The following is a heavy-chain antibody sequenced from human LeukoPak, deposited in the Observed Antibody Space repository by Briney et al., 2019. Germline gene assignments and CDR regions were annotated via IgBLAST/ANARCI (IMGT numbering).Heavy chain of an antibody. D-gene: IGHD1-26*01. CDR3: ARVVYSGNYHVGESDY. Sequence: GGSLRLSCTASGFTVSTYYMTWVRQAPGKGLEWVSVIHAGGTTNYADSVKGRCTISRDNSKNTLYLQMNSLRAEDTAVYYCARVVYSGNYHVGESDYWGQGTLVTVSS. CDR2: IHAGGTT. J-gene: IGHJ4*02. V-gene: IGHV3-53*01. CDR1: GFTVSTYY.